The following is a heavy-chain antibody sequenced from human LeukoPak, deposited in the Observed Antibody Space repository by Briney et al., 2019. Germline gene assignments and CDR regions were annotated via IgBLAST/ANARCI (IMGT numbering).Heavy chain of an antibody. J-gene: IGHJ5*02. CDR2: MNPNSGNT. CDR3: ARGRGAAADSKNWFDP. Sequence: ASVKVSCKASGGTFSSYAISWVRQAPGQGLEWMGWMNPNSGNTGYAQKFQGRVTMTRNTSISTAYMELSSLRSEDTAVYYCARGRGAAADSKNWFDPWGQGTLVTVSS. CDR1: GGTFSSYA. V-gene: IGHV1-8*02. D-gene: IGHD6-13*01.